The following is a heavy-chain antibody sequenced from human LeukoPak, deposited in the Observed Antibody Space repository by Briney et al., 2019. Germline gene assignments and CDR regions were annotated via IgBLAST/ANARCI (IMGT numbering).Heavy chain of an antibody. CDR2: IYYSGST. CDR1: GGSISSSSYY. V-gene: IGHV4-39*01. D-gene: IGHD2-2*01. CDR3: ARRIYTGYCSSTSCYNWFDP. J-gene: IGHJ5*02. Sequence: SETLSLTCTVSGGSISSSSYYWGWIRQPPGKGLEWIGSIYYSGSTYYNPSPKSRVTISVDTSKNQFSLKLSSVTAADTAVYYCARRIYTGYCSSTSCYNWFDPWGQGTLVTVSS.